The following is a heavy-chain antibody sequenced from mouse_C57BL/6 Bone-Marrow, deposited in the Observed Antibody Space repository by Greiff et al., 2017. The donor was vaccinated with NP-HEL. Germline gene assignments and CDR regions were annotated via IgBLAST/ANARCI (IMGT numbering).Heavy chain of an antibody. CDR2: INPNNGGT. V-gene: IGHV1-26*01. D-gene: IGHD1-1*01. Sequence: EVQLQQSGPELVKPGASVKISCKASGYTFTDYYMNWVKQSHGKSLEWIGDINPNNGGTSYSQKFKGKATLTVDKSSSTAYMELRSLTSEDSAVYYCARRTTVVPHWYFDVWGTGTTVTVSS. CDR1: GYTFTDYY. CDR3: ARRTTVVPHWYFDV. J-gene: IGHJ1*03.